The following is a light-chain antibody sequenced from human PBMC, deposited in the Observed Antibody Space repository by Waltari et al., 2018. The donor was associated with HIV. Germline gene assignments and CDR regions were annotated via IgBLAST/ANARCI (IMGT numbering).Light chain of an antibody. V-gene: IGLV1-47*01. Sequence: QSVVTQPPSASGTPGQWVPISCSGRASNLGSNYVYWYQDLPGTAPKLLIYKNNQRSSGVPDRFSGSKSDTSASLAISGLRSEDEADYYCASWDDNLNSWVFGGGTKLTVL. CDR1: ASNLGSNY. J-gene: IGLJ3*02. CDR2: KNN. CDR3: ASWDDNLNSWV.